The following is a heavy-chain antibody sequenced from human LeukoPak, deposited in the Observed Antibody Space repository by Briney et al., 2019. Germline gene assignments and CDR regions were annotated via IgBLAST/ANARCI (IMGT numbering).Heavy chain of an antibody. Sequence: SETLSLTCTVSGGSISSYYWSWIRQPPGKGLEWIGYIYYGGSTNYNPSLKSRVTISVDTSKNQFSLKLSSVTAADTAVYYCARADWGSGYYHRPFDYWGQGTLVTVSS. CDR3: ARADWGSGYYHRPFDY. D-gene: IGHD3-22*01. V-gene: IGHV4-59*01. CDR1: GGSISSYY. CDR2: IYYGGST. J-gene: IGHJ4*02.